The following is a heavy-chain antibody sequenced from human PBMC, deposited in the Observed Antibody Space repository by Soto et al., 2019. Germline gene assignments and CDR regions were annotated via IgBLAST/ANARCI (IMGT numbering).Heavy chain of an antibody. J-gene: IGHJ4*02. CDR3: ARDFRQQWLEPCDY. D-gene: IGHD6-19*01. CDR2: INAGNGNT. Sequence: QVQLVQSGAEVKKPGASVKVSCKASGYTFTSYAMHWVRQAPGQRLEWMGWINAGNGNTKYSQKFQGRVTITRDTSAXTAXXXXXSLRSEDTAVYYCARDFRQQWLEPCDYWGQGTLVTVSS. V-gene: IGHV1-3*01. CDR1: GYTFTSYA.